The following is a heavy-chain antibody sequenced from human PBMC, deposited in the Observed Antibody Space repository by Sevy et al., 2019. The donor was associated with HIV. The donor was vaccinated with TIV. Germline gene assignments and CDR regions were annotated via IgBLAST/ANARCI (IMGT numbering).Heavy chain of an antibody. D-gene: IGHD5-18*01. CDR3: VGEGVGGYSYSLDC. CDR1: GFTFSVYW. J-gene: IGHJ4*02. V-gene: IGHV3-7*01. Sequence: GSLRLSCAASGFTFSVYWMSWVRQAPGKGLEWVATMKEDGSDKDYMDSVKGRFTISRDNAKKSLYLQMNSLGAEETAVYYCVGEGVGGYSYSLDCWGQGTLVTVSS. CDR2: MKEDGSDK.